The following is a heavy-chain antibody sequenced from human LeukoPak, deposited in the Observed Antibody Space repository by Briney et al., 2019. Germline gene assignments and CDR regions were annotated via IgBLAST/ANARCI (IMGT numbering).Heavy chain of an antibody. CDR3: AREDGYCSGGNCYSYFDS. D-gene: IGHD2-15*01. CDR1: GFTFSHFW. V-gene: IGHV3-7*01. Sequence: GGSLRLSCAAPGFTFSHFWMSWVRQAPGKGLEWVAYIKKTGSETYYVDSVKGRFTITRDNTRNSLFLQMYSLRAEDTAVYFCAREDGYCSGGNCYSYFDSWAREPWSPSPQ. J-gene: IGHJ4*02. CDR2: IKKTGSET.